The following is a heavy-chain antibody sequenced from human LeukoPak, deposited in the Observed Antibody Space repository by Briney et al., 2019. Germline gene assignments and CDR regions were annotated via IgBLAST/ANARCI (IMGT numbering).Heavy chain of an antibody. CDR2: IRSSGGST. CDR1: GFTFSSYA. Sequence: PGGSLRLSCAASGFTFSSYAMNWVRQAPGKGLEWVSAIRSSGGSTYYADSVKGRFTISRDNSKNTLYLQMSSLRAEDTAVYYCAKVRFGESGDYWGQGTLATVSS. CDR3: AKVRFGESGDY. V-gene: IGHV3-23*01. J-gene: IGHJ4*02. D-gene: IGHD3-10*01.